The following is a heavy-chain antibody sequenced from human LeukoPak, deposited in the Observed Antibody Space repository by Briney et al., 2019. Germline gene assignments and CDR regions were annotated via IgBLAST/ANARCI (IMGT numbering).Heavy chain of an antibody. Sequence: PSETLSLTCTVSGYSISSSSYYWGWIRQPPGKGLEWIGSIYYSGSTYYNPSLKSRVTISVDTSKNQFSLKLSSVTAADTAVYYCAREVRNMIVNYFDYWGQGTLVTVSS. D-gene: IGHD3-22*01. CDR1: GYSISSSSYY. CDR2: IYYSGST. CDR3: AREVRNMIVNYFDY. J-gene: IGHJ4*02. V-gene: IGHV4-39*07.